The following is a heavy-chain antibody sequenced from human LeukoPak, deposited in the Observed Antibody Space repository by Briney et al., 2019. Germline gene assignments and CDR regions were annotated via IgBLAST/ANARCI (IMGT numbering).Heavy chain of an antibody. CDR2: ISGSGGST. CDR1: GFTFSSYA. Sequence: PGASLRLSCAASGFTFSSYAMSWVRQAPGKGLEWVSTISGSGGSTYYADSVKGRFTISRDNSKNTLYLQMNSLRAEDTAAYYCAKDQKGARGYYEVDYWGQGTLVTVSS. J-gene: IGHJ4*02. D-gene: IGHD1-26*01. CDR3: AKDQKGARGYYEVDY. V-gene: IGHV3-23*01.